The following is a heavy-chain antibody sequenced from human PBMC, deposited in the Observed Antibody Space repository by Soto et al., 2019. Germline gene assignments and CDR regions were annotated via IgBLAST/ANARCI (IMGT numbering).Heavy chain of an antibody. V-gene: IGHV1-18*04. J-gene: IGHJ6*01. Sequence: QVELVQSGAELKKPGASVKVSCEASGYTFTSYGVSWVRQAPGQGLEWMGWISVYSGNTNYARKLQGRVTMTRDIYTRAVYMELRSLTSDGTGVYYCARDSWGLAVPDYHDYAMDVWGQATTVTVSS. CDR2: ISVYSGNT. D-gene: IGHD6-19*01. CDR3: ARDSWGLAVPDYHDYAMDV. CDR1: GYTFTSYG.